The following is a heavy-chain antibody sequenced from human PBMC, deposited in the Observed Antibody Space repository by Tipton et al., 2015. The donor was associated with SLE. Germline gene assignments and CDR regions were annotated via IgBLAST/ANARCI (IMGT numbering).Heavy chain of an antibody. CDR3: ARLGKEDSSGWYPFDY. Sequence: TLSLTCTVSGGSISSHYWSWIRQPPGKGLEWIGRIYTSGSTNYNPSLKSRVTMSVDTSKNQFSLKLSSVTAADTAVYYCARLGKEDSSGWYPFDYWGQGTLVTVSS. J-gene: IGHJ4*02. CDR1: GGSISSHY. V-gene: IGHV4-4*07. D-gene: IGHD6-19*01. CDR2: IYTSGST.